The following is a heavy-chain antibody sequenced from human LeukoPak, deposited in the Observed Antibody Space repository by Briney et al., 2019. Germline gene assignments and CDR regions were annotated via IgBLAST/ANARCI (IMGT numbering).Heavy chain of an antibody. Sequence: PSETLSLTCTVSGGSISSYYWSWIRQPPGKGLEWIGYIYYSGSTNYNPSLKSRVTISVDTSKNQFSLKLSSVTAADTAVYYCARDSSSWYVRGFDPWGQGTLVTVSS. CDR2: IYYSGST. CDR3: ARDSSSWYVRGFDP. J-gene: IGHJ5*02. CDR1: GGSISSYY. D-gene: IGHD6-13*01. V-gene: IGHV4-59*01.